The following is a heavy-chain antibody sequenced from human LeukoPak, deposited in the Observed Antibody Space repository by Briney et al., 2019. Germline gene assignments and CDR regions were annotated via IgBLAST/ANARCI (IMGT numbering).Heavy chain of an antibody. CDR3: ARDGGLGGDRKLFDY. Sequence: ASVKVSCKASGYTFTSYYMHWVRQAPGQGLEWMGIINPSGGSTSYAQKFQGRVTMTRDMSTSTVYMELSSLRSEDTAVYYCARDGGLGGDRKLFDYWGQGTLVTVSS. J-gene: IGHJ4*02. CDR2: INPSGGST. D-gene: IGHD3-16*01. V-gene: IGHV1-46*01. CDR1: GYTFTSYY.